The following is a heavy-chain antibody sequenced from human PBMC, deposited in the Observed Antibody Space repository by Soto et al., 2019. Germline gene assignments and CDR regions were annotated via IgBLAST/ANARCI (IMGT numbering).Heavy chain of an antibody. Sequence: GGSLRLSCAASGFTFSDYYMSWIRQAPGKGLEWVSYISSSGSTIYYADSVKGRFTISRDNAKNSLYLQINSLRAEDKAVYYCARGLGYYDSSGYYYAHWGQGTLVTVSS. CDR3: ARGLGYYDSSGYYYAH. D-gene: IGHD3-22*01. CDR1: GFTFSDYY. J-gene: IGHJ4*02. V-gene: IGHV3-11*01. CDR2: ISSSGSTI.